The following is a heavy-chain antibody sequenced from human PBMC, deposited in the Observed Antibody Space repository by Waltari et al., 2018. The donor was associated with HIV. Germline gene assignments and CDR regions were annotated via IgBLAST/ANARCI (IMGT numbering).Heavy chain of an antibody. CDR2: IGSSSSYI. J-gene: IGHJ4*02. CDR3: ARDRTPVTTGDFDS. CDR1: ALTFPGCT. D-gene: IGHD2-15*01. V-gene: IGHV3-21*04. Sequence: VESGGRLVKPEGSLRLSCVVPALTFPGCTMTWVRQTPQKRLEWVASIGSSSSYIYYSDSLKGRFSVSRDNAKRSVFLQMNNLRSDDTATYYCARDRTPVTTGDFDSWGQGTLVVVSS.